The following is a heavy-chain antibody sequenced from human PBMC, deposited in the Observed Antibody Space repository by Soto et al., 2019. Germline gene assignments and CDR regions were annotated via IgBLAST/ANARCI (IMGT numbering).Heavy chain of an antibody. D-gene: IGHD3-3*01. CDR1: GGSISSYY. J-gene: IGHJ4*02. CDR3: ARHIAPSGSFPFDY. Sequence: SETLSLTCTVSGGSISSYYWSWIRQPPGKGLEWIGYIYYSGSTNYNPSLKSRVTISVNTSENQFSLKLSSVTAADTAVYYCARHIAPSGSFPFDYWGQGTLVTVSS. CDR2: IYYSGST. V-gene: IGHV4-59*08.